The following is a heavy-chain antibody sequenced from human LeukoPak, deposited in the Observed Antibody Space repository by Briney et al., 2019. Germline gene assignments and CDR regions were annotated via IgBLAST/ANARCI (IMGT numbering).Heavy chain of an antibody. V-gene: IGHV1-69*06. J-gene: IGHJ6*03. Sequence: SVKVSCKASGGTFSSYAISWVRQAPGQGLEWMGGIIRIFGTANYAQKFQGRVTITADKSTSTAYMQMNSLRAEDTALYYCARLSAYYYGSYFYYYMDVWGKGTTVTVSS. CDR2: IIRIFGTA. D-gene: IGHD3-10*01. CDR3: ARLSAYYYGSYFYYYMDV. CDR1: GGTFSSYA.